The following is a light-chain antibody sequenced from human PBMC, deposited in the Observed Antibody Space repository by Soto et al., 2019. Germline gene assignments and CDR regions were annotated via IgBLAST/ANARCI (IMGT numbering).Light chain of an antibody. J-gene: IGKJ3*01. V-gene: IGKV3-20*01. CDR3: QQYGSSPFT. Sequence: EIVLTQSPGTLSLSPRERATLSCRASQSVSSSYLVWYQQKPGQAPRLLIYGASTRATGIPDRFSGSGSGTDFTLTISRLEPEDFAVYYCQQYGSSPFTFGPGTKVDIK. CDR2: GAS. CDR1: QSVSSSY.